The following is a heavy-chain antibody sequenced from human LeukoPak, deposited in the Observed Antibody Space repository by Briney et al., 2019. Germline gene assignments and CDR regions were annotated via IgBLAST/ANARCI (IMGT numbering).Heavy chain of an antibody. CDR2: IRSKTYTYAT. CDR3: TGMYREAFDI. CDR1: GFTFSDSA. V-gene: IGHV3-73*01. D-gene: IGHD2-8*01. J-gene: IGHJ3*02. Sequence: GGSLRLSCAAPGFTFSDSAVHWVRQASGKGLDWVGRIRSKTYTYATAYAASVKGRFTISRDDSKNTAYLQMNSLKTEDTAVYYCTGMYREAFDIWGLGTMVTVSS.